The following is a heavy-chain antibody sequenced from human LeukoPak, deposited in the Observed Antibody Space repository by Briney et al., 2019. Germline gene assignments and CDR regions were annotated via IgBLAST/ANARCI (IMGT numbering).Heavy chain of an antibody. CDR3: ATDRTYSSSWYGY. D-gene: IGHD6-13*01. Sequence: ASVKVSCKASGGTFSSYAISWVRQAPGQGLEWMGRIIPILGIANYAQKFQGRVTITADKSTSTAYMELSSLRSEDTAVYYCATDRTYSSSWYGYWGQGTLVTVSS. V-gene: IGHV1-69*04. J-gene: IGHJ4*02. CDR2: IIPILGIA. CDR1: GGTFSSYA.